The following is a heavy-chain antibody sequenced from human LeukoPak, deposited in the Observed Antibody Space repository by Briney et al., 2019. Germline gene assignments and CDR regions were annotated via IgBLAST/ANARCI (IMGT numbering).Heavy chain of an antibody. CDR1: GYTFTSYD. D-gene: IGHD2-21*01. Sequence: GASVKVSCTASGYTFTSYDINWVRQAAGQGLEWLGWMSANTGNTGYAQKFQGRVSMTRTTSISTAYMELSSLTFEDTAVYYCARTPPKGDIDYWGQGTLVTVSS. CDR3: ARTPPKGDIDY. J-gene: IGHJ4*02. CDR2: MSANTGNT. V-gene: IGHV1-8*01.